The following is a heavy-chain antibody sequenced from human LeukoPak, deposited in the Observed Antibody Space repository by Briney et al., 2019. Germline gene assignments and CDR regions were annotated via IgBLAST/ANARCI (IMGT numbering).Heavy chain of an antibody. CDR1: GFTFSSYA. CDR2: ISGDGGDT. D-gene: IGHD2-15*01. Sequence: PGGSLRLSCAAWGFTFSSYAMNWVREARGKGREWVSTISGDGGDTHCADAVRGRLTISRANSKNTLSVQMNGLRGDDTAVHYCGKSGSRASDYFESSGQG. J-gene: IGHJ4*02. V-gene: IGHV3-23*01. CDR3: GKSGSRASDYFES.